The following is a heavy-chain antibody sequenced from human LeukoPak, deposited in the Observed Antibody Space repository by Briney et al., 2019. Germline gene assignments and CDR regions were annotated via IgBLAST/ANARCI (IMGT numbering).Heavy chain of an antibody. CDR1: GGSISSSSYY. CDR2: IYYSGST. J-gene: IGHJ4*02. D-gene: IGHD1-26*01. CDR3: ARVSGELLQLDY. Sequence: SETLSLTCTVSGGSISSSSYYWGWIRQPPGKGLEWIGSIYYSGSTYYNPSLKSRVTISVDTSKNQFSLKLSSVTAADTAVYYCARVSGELLQLDYWGQGTLVTVSS. V-gene: IGHV4-39*07.